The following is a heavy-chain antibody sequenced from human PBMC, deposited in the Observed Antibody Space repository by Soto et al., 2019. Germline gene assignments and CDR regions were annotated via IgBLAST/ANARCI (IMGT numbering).Heavy chain of an antibody. CDR1: GFTVSSTY. D-gene: IGHD5-18*01. V-gene: IGHV3-53*01. CDR2: FYSGGST. CDR3: ARSGYSYGPFDY. J-gene: IGHJ4*02. Sequence: GGSLRLSCTASGFTVSSTYMSWVRQAPGKGLGWVSVFYSGGSTYYADSVKGRFTISRDNSKNTLYLQMNSLRAEDTAVYYCARSGYSYGPFDYWGQGTLVTVSS.